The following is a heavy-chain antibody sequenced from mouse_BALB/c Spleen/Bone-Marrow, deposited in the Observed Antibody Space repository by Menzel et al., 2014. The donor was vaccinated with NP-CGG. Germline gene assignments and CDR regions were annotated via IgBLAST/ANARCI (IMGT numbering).Heavy chain of an antibody. Sequence: EVQLQESGPGLVRPSQSLSLTCSVTGYSITSGYYWNWIRQFPGNKLERMGYISYDGSNNYNPSLKDRISITRDTSKNQFFLKLNSVTTEDTATYYCARDWDGYYFDYWGQGTTLTVSS. CDR2: ISYDGSN. V-gene: IGHV3-6*02. D-gene: IGHD2-3*01. J-gene: IGHJ2*01. CDR3: ARDWDGYYFDY. CDR1: GYSITSGYY.